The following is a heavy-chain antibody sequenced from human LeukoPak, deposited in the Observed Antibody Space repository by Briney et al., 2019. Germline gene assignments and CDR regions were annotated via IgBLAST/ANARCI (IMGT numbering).Heavy chain of an antibody. CDR2: INPNSGGT. V-gene: IGHV1-2*02. D-gene: IGHD6-13*01. J-gene: IGHJ5*02. Sequence: ASVKVSYKASGYTFTGYYMHWVRQAPGQGLEWMGWINPNSGGTNYAQKFQGRVTMTRDTSISTAYMELSRLRSDDTAVYYCAGEREDSSSGGWFDPWGQGTLVTVSS. CDR3: AGEREDSSSGGWFDP. CDR1: GYTFTGYY.